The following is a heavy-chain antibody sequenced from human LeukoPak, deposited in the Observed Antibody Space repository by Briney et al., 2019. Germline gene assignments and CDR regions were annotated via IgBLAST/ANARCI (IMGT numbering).Heavy chain of an antibody. Sequence: HPGGSLRLSCAASGFTFSSYAMSWVRQAPGKGLEWVSSISGSGGSTYYADSVKGRFTISRDNAKNSLYLQMNSLRAEDTAVYYCAKDLGQVGATGGDFDYWGQGTLVTVSS. D-gene: IGHD1-26*01. CDR1: GFTFSSYA. J-gene: IGHJ4*02. CDR3: AKDLGQVGATGGDFDY. CDR2: ISGSGGST. V-gene: IGHV3-23*01.